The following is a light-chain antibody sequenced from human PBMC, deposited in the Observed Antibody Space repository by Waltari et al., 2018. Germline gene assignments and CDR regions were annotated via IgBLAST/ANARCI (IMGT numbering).Light chain of an antibody. Sequence: QSALTQPPSVSGSPGQSVTISCTGTSSDVGGYNYVCWFQQHPGKAPKLMIHDVSKRPSGVPDRFSGSKSGNTASLTISGLQADDETDYYCCSYAGRYTWVFGGGTKLTVL. CDR1: SSDVGGYNY. CDR3: CSYAGRYTWV. V-gene: IGLV2-11*01. J-gene: IGLJ3*02. CDR2: DVS.